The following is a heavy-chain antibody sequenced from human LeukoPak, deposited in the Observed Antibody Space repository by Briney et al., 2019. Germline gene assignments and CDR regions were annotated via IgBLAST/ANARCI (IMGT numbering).Heavy chain of an antibody. D-gene: IGHD6-13*01. CDR1: GGSISSYY. CDR2: IYYSGST. J-gene: IGHJ4*02. V-gene: IGHV4-59*01. Sequence: SETLSLTCTASGGSISSYYWSWIRQPPGKGLEWIGYIYYSGSTNYNPSLKSRVTISVDTSKNQFSLKLSSVTAADTAVYYCARDIAAAGNYFDYWGQGTLVTVSS. CDR3: ARDIAAAGNYFDY.